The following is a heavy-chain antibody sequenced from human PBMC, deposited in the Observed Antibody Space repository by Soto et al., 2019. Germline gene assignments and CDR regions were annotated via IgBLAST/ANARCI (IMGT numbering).Heavy chain of an antibody. J-gene: IGHJ3*02. CDR1: GLSLSRSGVG. V-gene: IGHV2-5*02. CDR2: IYWDADN. CDR3: ALRGPKGAGVFDI. D-gene: IGHD2-21*01. Sequence: QITLKESSPTLVKPTQTLTLTCTVSGLSLSRSGVGVGWIRQTPGKALEWLAPIYWDADNDYSPTLRTRRTITRETSKNQEVLKMTIMDPVDTGTDYCALRGPKGAGVFDILGEGAMVSVSS.